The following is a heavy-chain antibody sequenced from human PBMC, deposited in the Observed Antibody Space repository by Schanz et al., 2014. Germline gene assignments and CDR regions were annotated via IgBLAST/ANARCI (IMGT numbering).Heavy chain of an antibody. CDR2: MSWNAGSL. CDR1: GFTFSSYA. V-gene: IGHV3-23*04. J-gene: IGHJ4*02. CDR3: ARDKGGYYPFDY. Sequence: EVQLVESGGGLVQPRGSLRLSCAASGFTFSSYAMSWVRQAPGKGLEWVSGMSWNAGSLGYGDSVKGRFTISRDNAKNSLYLQMNSLRAEDTAVYYCARDKGGYYPFDYWGQGTLVTVSS. D-gene: IGHD3-3*01.